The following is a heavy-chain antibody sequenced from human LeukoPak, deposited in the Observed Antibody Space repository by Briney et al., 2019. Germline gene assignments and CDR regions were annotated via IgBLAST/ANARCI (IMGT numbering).Heavy chain of an antibody. D-gene: IGHD1-26*01. V-gene: IGHV4-59*01. CDR3: AALLSGSYLFDY. CDR2: IYYSGST. J-gene: IGHJ4*02. CDR1: GGSISRYY. Sequence: SETLSLTCTVSGGSISRYYWSWIRQPPGKGLEWIGYIYYSGSTNYNPSLKSRVTISVDTSKNQFSLKLSSVTAADTAVYYCAALLSGSYLFDYWGQGTLVTVSS.